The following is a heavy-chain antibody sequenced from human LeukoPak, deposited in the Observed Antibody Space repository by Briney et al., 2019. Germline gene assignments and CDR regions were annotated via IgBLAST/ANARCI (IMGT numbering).Heavy chain of an antibody. CDR3: ARDPHYYDSSGYRRRAFDI. D-gene: IGHD3-22*01. CDR2: INPSGGST. V-gene: IGHV1-46*01. CDR1: GYTFTSYY. Sequence: ASVKVSCKASGYTFTSYYMHWVRQAPRQGLEWMGIINPSGGSTSYAQKFQGRVTMTRDTSTSTVYMELSSLRSEDTAVYYCARDPHYYDSSGYRRRAFDIWGQGTMVTVSS. J-gene: IGHJ3*02.